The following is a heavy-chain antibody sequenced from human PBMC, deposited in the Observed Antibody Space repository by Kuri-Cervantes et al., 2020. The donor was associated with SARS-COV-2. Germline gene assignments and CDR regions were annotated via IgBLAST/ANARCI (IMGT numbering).Heavy chain of an antibody. CDR2: ISWNSGNI. Sequence: SLKISCVTSGFRFEEYAMHWVRQAPGKGLEWVSGISWNSGNIDQADSVKGRFTISRDNSKNTLYLQMNSLRAEDTAVYYCARDSQYYDFWSGYYPPYYYYGMDVWGQGTTVTVSS. J-gene: IGHJ6*02. CDR3: ARDSQYYDFWSGYYPPYYYYGMDV. V-gene: IGHV3-9*01. D-gene: IGHD3-3*01. CDR1: GFRFEEYA.